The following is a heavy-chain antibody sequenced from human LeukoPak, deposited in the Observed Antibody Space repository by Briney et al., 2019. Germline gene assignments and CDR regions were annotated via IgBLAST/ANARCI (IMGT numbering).Heavy chain of an antibody. CDR1: GGSHIGDE. J-gene: IGHJ4*02. CDR2: INHNGTT. Sequence: SETLSLTCAVSGGSHIGDEWNWIRQPPGKGLEWIGEINHNGTTNYNPSLKSRVTISLDTSKSQFSLKLTSVTAADTAVFYCARSGWYRFFDSWGQGALVTVSS. CDR3: ARSGWYRFFDS. V-gene: IGHV4-34*01. D-gene: IGHD6-19*01.